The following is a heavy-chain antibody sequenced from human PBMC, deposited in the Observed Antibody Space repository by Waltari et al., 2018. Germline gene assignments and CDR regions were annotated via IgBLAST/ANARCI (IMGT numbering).Heavy chain of an antibody. V-gene: IGHV1-8*03. CDR3: ARGRIFGVVIVVYYGMDV. CDR1: GYTFTSYD. J-gene: IGHJ6*02. D-gene: IGHD3-3*01. CDR2: MNPNSGNT. Sequence: QVQLVQSGAEVKKPGASVKVSCKASGYTFTSYDINWVRQAPGQGLEWMGWMNPNSGNTGYAQKFQGRVTITRNTSISTAYMELSSLRSEDTAVYYCARGRIFGVVIVVYYGMDVWGQGTTVTVSS.